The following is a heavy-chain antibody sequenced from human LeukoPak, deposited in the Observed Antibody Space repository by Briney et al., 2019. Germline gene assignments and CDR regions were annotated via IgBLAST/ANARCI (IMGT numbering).Heavy chain of an antibody. CDR3: TTDRMIAVAGARDY. Sequence: GGSLSLSCAASGFTFSNAWMSWVHQAPGKGLEWVGRIKSKTDGGTTDYAAPVKGRFTISRDDSKNTLYLQMNSLKTEDTAVYYCTTDRMIAVAGARDYWGQGTLVTVSS. CDR2: IKSKTDGGTT. V-gene: IGHV3-15*01. J-gene: IGHJ4*02. CDR1: GFTFSNAW. D-gene: IGHD6-19*01.